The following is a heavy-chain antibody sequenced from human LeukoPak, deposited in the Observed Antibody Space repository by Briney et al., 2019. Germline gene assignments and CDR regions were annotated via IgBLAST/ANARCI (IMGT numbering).Heavy chain of an antibody. V-gene: IGHV3-23*01. Sequence: GGSLRLSCAASGFTFSSYAMSWVRQAPGKGLEWVSAISGSGGTTYYADSVRGRFTISRDNSKNTLYLQMNSLRVDDTAVYYCVKGNWGDCWGQGTLATVSS. J-gene: IGHJ4*02. D-gene: IGHD7-27*01. CDR2: ISGSGGTT. CDR1: GFTFSSYA. CDR3: VKGNWGDC.